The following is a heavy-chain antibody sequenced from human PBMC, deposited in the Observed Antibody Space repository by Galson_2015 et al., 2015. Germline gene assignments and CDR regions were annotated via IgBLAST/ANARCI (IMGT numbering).Heavy chain of an antibody. CDR2: IKQDGSGK. J-gene: IGHJ3*02. CDR3: ARDRLYGSGSYYENDAFDI. CDR1: GFTFSIYW. Sequence: SLRLSCAASGFTFSIYWMTWVRQAPGKGLEWAANIKQDGSGKYYVDSVKGRFTISRDNAKNSLYLQMNSLRAEDTAVYYCARDRLYGSGSYYENDAFDIWGQGTMVIVSS. V-gene: IGHV3-7*01. D-gene: IGHD3-10*01.